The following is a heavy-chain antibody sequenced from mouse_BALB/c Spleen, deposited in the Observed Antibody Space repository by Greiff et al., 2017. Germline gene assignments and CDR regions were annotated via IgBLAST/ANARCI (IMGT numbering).Heavy chain of an antibody. V-gene: IGHV2-2*02. D-gene: IGHD3-3*01. J-gene: IGHJ1*01. Sequence: QVQLKESGPGLVQPSQSLSITCTVSGFSLTSYGVHWVRQSPGKGLEWLGVIWSGGSTDYNAAFISRLSISKDNSKSKVFFKMNSLQANDTAIYYCARNLRAGTRWYFDDWGAGTTVTVSA. CDR3: ARNLRAGTRWYFDD. CDR2: IWSGGST. CDR1: GFSLTSYG.